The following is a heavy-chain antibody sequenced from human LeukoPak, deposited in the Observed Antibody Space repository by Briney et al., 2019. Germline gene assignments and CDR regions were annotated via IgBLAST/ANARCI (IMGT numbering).Heavy chain of an antibody. D-gene: IGHD3-22*01. CDR2: ISYDGNNK. V-gene: IGHV3-30*03. J-gene: IGHJ5*02. Sequence: GRSLRLSCAASGFTFSNYGMHWVRQAPGKGLEWVAVISYDGNNKYYADSVKGRFTISRDNSKNTLYLQMNSLKTEDTAVYYCTPLYYYDSPAYHWGQGTLVTVSS. CDR3: TPLYYYDSPAYH. CDR1: GFTFSNYG.